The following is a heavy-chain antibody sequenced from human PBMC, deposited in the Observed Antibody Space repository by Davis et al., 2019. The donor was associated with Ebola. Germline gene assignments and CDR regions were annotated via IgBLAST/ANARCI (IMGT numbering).Heavy chain of an antibody. D-gene: IGHD3-10*01. CDR1: GDSVSSGAYY. CDR3: AREGITMVRGVNYYGMDV. Sequence: SKTLSLTCTVSGDSVSSGAYYWSWIRQHPGKGLEWIGYIYYSGSTYYNPSLKSRLTISVDTSKNQFSLKLSSVTAADTAVYYCAREGITMVRGVNYYGMDVWGQGTTVTVSS. CDR2: IYYSGST. J-gene: IGHJ6*02. V-gene: IGHV4-31*03.